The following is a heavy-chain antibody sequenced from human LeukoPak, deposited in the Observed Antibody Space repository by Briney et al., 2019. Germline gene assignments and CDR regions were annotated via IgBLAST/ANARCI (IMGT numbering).Heavy chain of an antibody. CDR1: GFTFSSYS. Sequence: KSGGSLRLSCAASGFTFSSYSMNWVRQAPGKGLEWVSSISSSSSYIYYADSVKGRFTISRDNAKNSLYLQMNSLRAEDTAVYYCARGPSSGIVVVTHFDYWGQGTLVTVSS. CDR3: ARGPSSGIVVVTHFDY. D-gene: IGHD3-22*01. V-gene: IGHV3-21*01. CDR2: ISSSSSYI. J-gene: IGHJ4*02.